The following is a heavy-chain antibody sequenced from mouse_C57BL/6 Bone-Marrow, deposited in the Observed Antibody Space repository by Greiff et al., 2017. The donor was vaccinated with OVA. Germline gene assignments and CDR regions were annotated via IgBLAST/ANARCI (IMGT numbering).Heavy chain of an antibody. CDR2: IYPGSGNT. J-gene: IGHJ2*01. CDR1: GYTFTDYY. V-gene: IGHV1-76*01. CDR3: ARSYYDPLFDY. Sequence: QVQLKQSGAELVRPGASVKLSCKASGYTFTDYYINWVKQRPGQGLEWIARIYPGSGNTYYNEKFKGKATLTAEKSSSTAYMQLSSLTSEDSAVYFCARSYYDPLFDYWGQGTTLTVSS. D-gene: IGHD2-4*01.